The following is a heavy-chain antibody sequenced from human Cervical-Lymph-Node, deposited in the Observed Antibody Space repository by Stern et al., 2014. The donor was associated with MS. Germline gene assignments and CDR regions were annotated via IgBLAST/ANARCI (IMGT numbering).Heavy chain of an antibody. CDR3: ARANYDFWSGNSSFQRYYYGMDV. D-gene: IGHD3-3*01. V-gene: IGHV3-48*02. CDR2: ISSSRSTI. CDR1: GFTFSSYS. Sequence: EVQLVESGGGLVQPGGSLRFSCAASGFTFSSYSMNWVRQAPGKGLEWISYISSSRSTIYYADSVKGRFTISRDNAQNSLYLQMNSLRDEDTAVYYCARANYDFWSGNSSFQRYYYGMDVWGQGTTVTVSS. J-gene: IGHJ6*02.